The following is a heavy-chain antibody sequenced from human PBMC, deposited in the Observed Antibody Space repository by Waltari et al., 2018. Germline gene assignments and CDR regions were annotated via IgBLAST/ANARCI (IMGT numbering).Heavy chain of an antibody. Sequence: ELHLLDSGGGLVQPGRSLRLSCTPAGSPFTTYPMHWVCKAPGKGTEWVSAISGSGERTYYADFVKARFSIYRDNPKNTIYLKMSSLRAEYTAVYYCAKGTNMVITHSYFDCWGQGILVTVSS. V-gene: IGHV3-23*01. J-gene: IGHJ4*02. CDR3: AKGTNMVITHSYFDC. CDR1: GSPFTTYP. CDR2: ISGSGERT. D-gene: IGHD2-21*01.